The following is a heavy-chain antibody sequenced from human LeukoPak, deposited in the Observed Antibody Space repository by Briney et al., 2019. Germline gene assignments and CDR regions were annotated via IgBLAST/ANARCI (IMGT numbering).Heavy chain of an antibody. CDR2: INSDGSST. CDR3: GRDMYCSSTSCYTGDYYYYGMDV. V-gene: IGHV3-74*01. D-gene: IGHD2-2*02. CDR1: GFTSSSYW. Sequence: GGSLRLSCAASGFTSSSYWMYWVRQAPGKGLVWVSRINSDGSSTSYADSVKGRFTISRDNAKNTLYLQMNTLRAEDTAVYYCGRDMYCSSTSCYTGDYYYYGMDVWGQGTTVTVSS. J-gene: IGHJ6*02.